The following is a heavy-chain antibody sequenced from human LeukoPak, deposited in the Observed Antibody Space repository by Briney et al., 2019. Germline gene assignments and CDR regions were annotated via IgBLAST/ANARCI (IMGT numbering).Heavy chain of an antibody. CDR3: ARHNSGYFYYYYGMDV. Sequence: SETLSLTCTVSGGSISSGGYYWSWIRQHPGKGLEWIGYIYYSGSTNYNPSLKSRVTISVDTSKNQFSLKLSSVTAADTAVYYCARHNSGYFYYYYGMDVWGQGTTVTVSS. V-gene: IGHV4-61*08. D-gene: IGHD3-22*01. J-gene: IGHJ6*02. CDR2: IYYSGST. CDR1: GGSISSGGYY.